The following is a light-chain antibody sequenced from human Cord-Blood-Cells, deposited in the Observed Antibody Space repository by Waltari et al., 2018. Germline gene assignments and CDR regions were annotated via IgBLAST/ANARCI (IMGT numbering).Light chain of an antibody. J-gene: IGLJ2*01. CDR2: YVS. CDR1: SSDVGGYNY. V-gene: IGLV2-14*01. CDR3: SSYTSSSTLVV. Sequence: QPASVSGSPGQSITISCTGTSSDVGGYNYVSWYQQHPGKAPKLMIYYVSNRPSGVSNRFSGSKSGNTASLTCSGRQAEDEADYYSSSYTSSSTLVVFGGGTKLTVL.